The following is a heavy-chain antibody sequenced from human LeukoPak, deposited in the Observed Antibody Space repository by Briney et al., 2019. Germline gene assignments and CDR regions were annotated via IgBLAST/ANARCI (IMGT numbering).Heavy chain of an antibody. CDR2: IIPILGIA. CDR1: GGTFSSYA. V-gene: IGHV1-69*04. D-gene: IGHD2-21*02. J-gene: IGHJ6*02. Sequence: ASVKVSCKASGGTFSSYAISWVRQAPGQGHEWMGRIIPILGIANYAQKFQGRVTITADKSTSTAYMELSSLRSEDTAVYYCARDQDCGGDCYPRTYYYYYGMDVWGQGTTVTVSS. CDR3: ARDQDCGGDCYPRTYYYYYGMDV.